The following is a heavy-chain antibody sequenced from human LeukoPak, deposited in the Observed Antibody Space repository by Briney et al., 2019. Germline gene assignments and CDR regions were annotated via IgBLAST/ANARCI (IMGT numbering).Heavy chain of an antibody. CDR2: IYQTGTT. Sequence: KPSETLSLTCTVCGGSISSNTDYCPWIRRPPGKGLEWIGSIYQTGTTYDNPSLKSRVTISVDTSSNRFSLQLRSVTAADTATYYCASPSKWELSDLGCWGRGTLVTVSS. V-gene: IGHV4-39*01. D-gene: IGHD1-26*01. CDR3: ASPSKWELSDLGC. J-gene: IGHJ4*02. CDR1: GGSISSNTDY.